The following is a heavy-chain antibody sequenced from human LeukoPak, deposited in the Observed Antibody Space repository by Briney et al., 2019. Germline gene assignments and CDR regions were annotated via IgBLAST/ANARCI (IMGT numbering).Heavy chain of an antibody. CDR3: ARLVGAPNRCFDY. Sequence: GGSLRLSCAASGFTVSSNYMSWVRQAPGKGLEWVSVIYSGGSTYYADSVKGRFTISRDNSKNTLYLQMNSLRAEDTAVYYCARLVGAPNRCFDYWGQGTLVTVSS. V-gene: IGHV3-66*02. CDR1: GFTVSSNY. CDR2: IYSGGST. J-gene: IGHJ4*02. D-gene: IGHD1-26*01.